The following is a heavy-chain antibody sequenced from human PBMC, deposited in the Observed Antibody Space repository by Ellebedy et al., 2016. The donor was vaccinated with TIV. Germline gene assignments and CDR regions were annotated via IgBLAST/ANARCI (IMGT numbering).Heavy chain of an antibody. V-gene: IGHV1-69*13. J-gene: IGHJ5*02. CDR3: ARDMRRVIFVAETWFDL. CDR1: GGTFSNYG. CDR2: IIPDFGTT. Sequence: AASVKVSCKASGGTFSNYGISWVRQAPGQGLEWMGGIIPDFGTTNYAQTFHGRVTITADESSSTAFMEVRSLRSDDTGVYYCARDMRRVIFVAETWFDLWGQGTLVTVSS. D-gene: IGHD3-9*01.